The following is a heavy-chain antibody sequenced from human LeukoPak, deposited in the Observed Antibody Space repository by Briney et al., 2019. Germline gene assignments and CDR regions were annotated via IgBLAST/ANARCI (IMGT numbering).Heavy chain of an antibody. CDR1: GFTFSSFW. D-gene: IGHD6-13*01. CDR2: INSDGSST. CDR3: ASGISAAGIHAFDI. V-gene: IGHV3-74*01. Sequence: GGSLRLSCAASGFTFSSFWMSWVRQAPGKGLVWVSRINSDGSSTSYADSVKGRFTMSRDNAKNTLYLQMNSLRVEDTAVYYCASGISAAGIHAFDIWGQGTMVTVSS. J-gene: IGHJ3*02.